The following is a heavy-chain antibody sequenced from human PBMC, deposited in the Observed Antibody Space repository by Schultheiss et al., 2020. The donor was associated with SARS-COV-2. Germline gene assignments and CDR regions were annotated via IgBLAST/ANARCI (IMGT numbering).Heavy chain of an antibody. Sequence: SQTLSLTCTVSGGSISSSSYYWGWIRQPPGKGLEWIGSIYYSGSTYYNPSLKSRVTISVDTSKNQFSLKLSSVTAADTAVYYCARGYSSSWGRKNYFDYWGQGTLVTVSS. CDR1: GGSISSSSYY. J-gene: IGHJ4*02. CDR3: ARGYSSSWGRKNYFDY. CDR2: IYYSGST. V-gene: IGHV4-39*07. D-gene: IGHD6-13*01.